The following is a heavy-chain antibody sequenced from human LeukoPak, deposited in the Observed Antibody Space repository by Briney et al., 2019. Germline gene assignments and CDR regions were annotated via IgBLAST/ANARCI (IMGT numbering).Heavy chain of an antibody. Sequence: SETLSLTCTVSGGSISSYYWSWIRQPAGKGLEWIGRIYTSGSTNYNPSLKSRVTMSVDTSKNQFSLKLSSVTAADTAVYYCARGSFGDIVVVPAASNWFDPWGQGTLVTVSS. D-gene: IGHD2-2*01. V-gene: IGHV4-4*07. CDR2: IYTSGST. J-gene: IGHJ5*02. CDR3: ARGSFGDIVVVPAASNWFDP. CDR1: GGSISSYY.